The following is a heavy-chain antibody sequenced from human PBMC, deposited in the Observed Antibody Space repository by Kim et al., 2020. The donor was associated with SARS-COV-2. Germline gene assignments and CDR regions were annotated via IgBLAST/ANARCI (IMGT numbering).Heavy chain of an antibody. CDR2: IYYSGST. V-gene: IGHV4-31*03. J-gene: IGHJ4*02. D-gene: IGHD4-17*01. Sequence: SETLSLTCTVSGGSISSGGYYWSWIRQHPGKGLEWIGYIYYSGSTYYNPSLKSRVTISVDTSKNQFSLKLSSVTAADTAVYYCARAADQYGDYFDYWGQGTLVTVSS. CDR1: GGSISSGGYY. CDR3: ARAADQYGDYFDY.